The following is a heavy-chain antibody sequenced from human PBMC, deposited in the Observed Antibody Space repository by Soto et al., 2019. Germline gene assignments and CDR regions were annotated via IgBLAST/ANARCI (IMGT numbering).Heavy chain of an antibody. Sequence: QVQLVQSGAEVKKPGSSVKVSCTASGDAFNFYTINWVRQAPGQRPEWMGRTIPMVGMADYAQKFQGRVTSTADKSTSTAYMILRSLRSEDTAVYYCATNYGSGSTLFDNWGQGTLVTVSS. CDR2: TIPMVGMA. D-gene: IGHD3-10*01. V-gene: IGHV1-69*02. J-gene: IGHJ4*02. CDR1: GDAFNFYT. CDR3: ATNYGSGSTLFDN.